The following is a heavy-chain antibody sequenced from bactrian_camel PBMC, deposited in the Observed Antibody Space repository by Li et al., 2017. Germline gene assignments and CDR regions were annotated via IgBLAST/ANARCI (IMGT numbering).Heavy chain of an antibody. CDR3: TKDFYASTMVGGQTPFGY. Sequence: HVQLVESGGGSVQPGGSLRLSCVVSGSTYSRNCVGWFRQAPGKEREGVAADYAGGAAPYYADSVKGRFSISRDNAKNTLYLQLNSLKTEDTAMYFCTKDFYASTMVGGQTPFGYWGQGTQVTVS. D-gene: IGHD1*01. J-gene: IGHJ6*01. CDR1: GSTYSRNC. CDR2: DYAGGAAP. V-gene: IGHV3S1*01.